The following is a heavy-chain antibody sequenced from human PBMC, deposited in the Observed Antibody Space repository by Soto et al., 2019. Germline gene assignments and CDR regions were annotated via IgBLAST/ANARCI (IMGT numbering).Heavy chain of an antibody. J-gene: IGHJ6*02. CDR2: IKQDGSEK. CDR3: ARGRGMDV. Sequence: EVQLVESGGGLVQPGGSLRLSCAASGFAFSTYWMSWVRQVPGKGLEWVTNIKQDGSEKYYVDSVKGRFTISRDNAKNSRYVQMNSLRAEDTAVYYCARGRGMDVWGQGTTVTVSS. V-gene: IGHV3-7*01. CDR1: GFAFSTYW. D-gene: IGHD5-12*01.